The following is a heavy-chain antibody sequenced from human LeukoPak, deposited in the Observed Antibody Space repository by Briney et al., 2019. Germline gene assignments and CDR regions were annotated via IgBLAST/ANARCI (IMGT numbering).Heavy chain of an antibody. D-gene: IGHD1-26*01. CDR2: LSGNGGTT. CDR3: AKDLGRTPGGMDV. CDR1: GFTFSTYA. J-gene: IGHJ6*02. V-gene: IGHV3-23*01. Sequence: PGGSLRLSCAASGFTFSTYAMSWVRQAPGKGLEWVSGLSGNGGTTYYADSVKGRFTISRDNSKNTLYLQMNSLRAEDTAVYYCAKDLGRTPGGMDVWGQGTTVAVSS.